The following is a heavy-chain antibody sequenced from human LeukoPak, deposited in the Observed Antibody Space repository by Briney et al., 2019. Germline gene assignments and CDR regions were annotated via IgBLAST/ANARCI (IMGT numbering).Heavy chain of an antibody. J-gene: IGHJ4*02. D-gene: IGHD3-10*01. CDR3: ARVSGYYGVGSYYFDS. CDR1: GGSINSGDYY. V-gene: IGHV4-30-4*08. Sequence: PSETLCLTCAVSGGSINSGDYYWSWIRQPPGKGLEWIGYIYSSGGTYYNPSLKSRVAIFVDTSKKRFSLKLNSVTATDAAAYYCARVSGYYGVGSYYFDSWGQGILVSVSS. CDR2: IYSSGGT.